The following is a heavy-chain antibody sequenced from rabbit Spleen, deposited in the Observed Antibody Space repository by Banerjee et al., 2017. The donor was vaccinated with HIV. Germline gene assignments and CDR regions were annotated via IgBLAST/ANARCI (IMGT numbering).Heavy chain of an antibody. Sequence: QQQLEESGGGLVKPGGTLTLTCKASGFSFSSGDDMCWVRQAPGKGLELIACIYTDNGDSTYYASWVNGRFTISRSTSLNTVTLQMTSLTAADTATYFCARDGVGGSYFALWGPGTLVTVS. CDR3: ARDGVGGSYFAL. V-gene: IGHV1S43*01. D-gene: IGHD8-1*01. CDR1: GFSFSSGDD. CDR2: IYTDNGDST. J-gene: IGHJ4*01.